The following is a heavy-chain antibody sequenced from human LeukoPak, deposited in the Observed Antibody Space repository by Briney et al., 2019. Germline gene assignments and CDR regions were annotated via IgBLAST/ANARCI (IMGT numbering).Heavy chain of an antibody. CDR3: ASEGSDYYGSGSYYRSYYYYMDV. CDR1: GGSISSYY. D-gene: IGHD3-10*01. Sequence: SETLSLTCTVSGGSISSYYWSWIRQPARKGLEWIGRIYTSGSTNYNPSLKSRVTMSVEPSKGHFSLKLGSVTAADTAVYYCASEGSDYYGSGSYYRSYYYYMDVWGKGTTVTISS. CDR2: IYTSGST. V-gene: IGHV4-4*07. J-gene: IGHJ6*03.